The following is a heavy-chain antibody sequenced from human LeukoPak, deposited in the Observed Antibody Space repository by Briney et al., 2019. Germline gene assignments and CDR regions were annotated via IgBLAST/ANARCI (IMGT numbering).Heavy chain of an antibody. D-gene: IGHD2-21*01. CDR3: ARAAAAYYNWFDP. V-gene: IGHV4-38-2*02. CDR2: IYNTGST. Sequence: PSETLSLTCTVSGYSISSGFFWGGSRQPPGEGLEWIGTIYNTGSTYYNPSLKSRVTISVDTSRNQFSLKVSSVTAADTAVYYCARAAAAYYNWFDPWGQGAVVTVSS. J-gene: IGHJ5*02. CDR1: GYSISSGFF.